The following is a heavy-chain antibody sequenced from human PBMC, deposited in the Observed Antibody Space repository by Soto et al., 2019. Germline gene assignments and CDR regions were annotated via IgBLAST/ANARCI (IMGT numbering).Heavy chain of an antibody. D-gene: IGHD2-8*01. V-gene: IGHV3-53*01. CDR1: GFAVSSKY. CDR3: VRDAVVSGVDYFDF. J-gene: IGHJ4*02. CDR2: IYGGGTT. Sequence: GGSLRLSCAASGFAVSSKYMTWVRQAPGKGLEWVSVIYGGGTTYYADSVKGRFTISRDNAKNSLYLQMNSLRVDDTAIYYCVRDAVVSGVDYFDFWGQGTLVTVSS.